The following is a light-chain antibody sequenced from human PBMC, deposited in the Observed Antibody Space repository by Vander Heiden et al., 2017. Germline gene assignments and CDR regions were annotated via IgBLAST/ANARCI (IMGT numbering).Light chain of an antibody. Sequence: QSVLTQPPSVCGTPGMRVATSCSGSSSNSGSNDVYWYPRLPGTAPQVLIYRNNQRPSGVPDRFSGSKSGTSASLAISGLRSEDEADYYCAAWDDSLSGVVFGGGTKLTVL. V-gene: IGLV1-47*01. CDR1: SSNSGSND. J-gene: IGLJ2*01. CDR2: RNN. CDR3: AAWDDSLSGVV.